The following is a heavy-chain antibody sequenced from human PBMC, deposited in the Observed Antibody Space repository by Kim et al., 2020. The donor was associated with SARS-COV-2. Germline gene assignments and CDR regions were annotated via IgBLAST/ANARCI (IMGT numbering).Heavy chain of an antibody. J-gene: IGHJ6*02. CDR2: INPYNGDT. V-gene: IGHV1-18*01. Sequence: ASVKVSCKASGYTFTGYGISWVRQAPGQGLEWMGWINPYNGDTYYAQKIQGRVTMTTDTSTGTAYMELRSLRFDDTAIYYCARRLTAVTPYHGMDVWGQG. CDR1: GYTFTGYG. D-gene: IGHD2-15*01. CDR3: ARRLTAVTPYHGMDV.